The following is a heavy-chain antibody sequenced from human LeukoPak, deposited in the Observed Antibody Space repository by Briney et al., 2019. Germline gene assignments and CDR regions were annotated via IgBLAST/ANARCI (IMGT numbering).Heavy chain of an antibody. CDR1: GFTFSSYW. Sequence: GGSLRLSCAASGFTFSSYWMSWVRQAPGKGLEWVSAISGTGGSTYYADSVKGRFTISRDNSKNTLYLQMNSLRAEDTAVYYCGKDPNGDYVGAFDMWGQGTMVTVSP. J-gene: IGHJ3*02. D-gene: IGHD4-17*01. CDR2: ISGTGGST. CDR3: GKDPNGDYVGAFDM. V-gene: IGHV3-23*01.